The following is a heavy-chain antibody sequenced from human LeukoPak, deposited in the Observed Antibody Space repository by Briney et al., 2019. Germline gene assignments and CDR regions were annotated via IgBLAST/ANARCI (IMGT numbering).Heavy chain of an antibody. Sequence: GGSLRLSCAASGFTFSSYWMSWVRQAPGKGLEWVANIKQDGSEKYCVDSVKGRFTISRDNAKNSLYLQMNSLRAEDTAVYYCARDRGWNYEGFYYYYGMDVWGQGTTVTVSS. CDR1: GFTFSSYW. V-gene: IGHV3-7*01. D-gene: IGHD1-7*01. CDR3: ARDRGWNYEGFYYYYGMDV. CDR2: IKQDGSEK. J-gene: IGHJ6*02.